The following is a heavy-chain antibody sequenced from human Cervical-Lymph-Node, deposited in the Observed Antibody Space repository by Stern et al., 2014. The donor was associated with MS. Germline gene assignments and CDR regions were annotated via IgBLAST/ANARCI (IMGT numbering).Heavy chain of an antibody. CDR2: VYHTGSP. J-gene: IGHJ4*02. D-gene: IGHD2-2*01. V-gene: IGHV4-4*02. Sequence: QLQLQESGPGLVRPSGTLSLTCAVSGDSISNDNWWSWVRQPPGKGLEWIGEVYHTGSPNSDPSLKIRVPISVDKPKNHFSLRLTSMTAADTAVYYCARDQGFQLMNSWGQGTLVIVSS. CDR1: GDSISNDNW. CDR3: ARDQGFQLMNS.